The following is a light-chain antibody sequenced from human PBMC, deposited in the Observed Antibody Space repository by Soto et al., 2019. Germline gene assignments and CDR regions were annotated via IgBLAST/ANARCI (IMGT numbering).Light chain of an antibody. Sequence: ETVLTQSPGTLYFSPGERATLSCRASQSVGSNLAWYQQKPGQAPRLLIYGASTRAAGIPARFSGSGSGTEFTLTISSLQSEDLAVYYCQQYNNWPPSIIFGPGTRLEIK. V-gene: IGKV3-15*01. CDR2: GAS. CDR3: QQYNNWPPSII. CDR1: QSVGSN. J-gene: IGKJ5*01.